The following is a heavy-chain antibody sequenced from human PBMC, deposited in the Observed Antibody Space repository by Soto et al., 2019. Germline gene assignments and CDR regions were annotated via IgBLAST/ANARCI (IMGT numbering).Heavy chain of an antibody. D-gene: IGHD2-8*01. CDR3: AKDKYGANPGSPFDC. Sequence: PSETLSLTCTVAGGSISSYYWSWIRQPAGKGLEWIGRIYTSGSTNYNPSLKSRVTISRDNSKNTLYLQMNSLRVEDTALYYCAKDKYGANPGSPFDCWGQGTVVTVSS. CDR1: GGSISSYY. J-gene: IGHJ4*02. CDR2: IYTSGST. V-gene: IGHV4-4*07.